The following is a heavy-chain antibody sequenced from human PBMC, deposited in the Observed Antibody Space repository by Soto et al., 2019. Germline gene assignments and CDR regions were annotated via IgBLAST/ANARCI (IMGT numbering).Heavy chain of an antibody. D-gene: IGHD3-16*01. V-gene: IGHV3-33*08. J-gene: IGHJ6*02. CDR2: IWSDGSRQ. CDR1: RLTFTTYD. Sequence: QVQLVESGGAVVQPATSLRLPCAASRLTFTTYDMHWVRQAPGKGLEWVALIWSDGSRQFYGDSVKGRFTISRDNSKNTLSLQMNSLRVEDTAVYYCAGEPRGGAYDMDVWGQGTTVTVSS. CDR3: AGEPRGGAYDMDV.